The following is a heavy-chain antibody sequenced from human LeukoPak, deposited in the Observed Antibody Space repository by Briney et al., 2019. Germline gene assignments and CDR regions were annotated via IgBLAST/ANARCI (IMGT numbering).Heavy chain of an antibody. CDR1: GGSISSYY. V-gene: IGHV4-59*01. Sequence: PSETLSLTCTVSGGSISSYYWSWIRQPPGKGLEWIGYIYYSGSTNYNPSLKSRVTISVDTSKNQFSLKLSSVTAADTAVYYCARETPKMYGSGLNWGQGTLVTVSS. D-gene: IGHD3-10*01. J-gene: IGHJ4*02. CDR3: ARETPKMYGSGLN. CDR2: IYYSGST.